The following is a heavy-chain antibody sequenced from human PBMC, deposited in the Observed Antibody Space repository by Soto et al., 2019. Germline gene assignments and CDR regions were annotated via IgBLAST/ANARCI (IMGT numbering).Heavy chain of an antibody. J-gene: IGHJ4*02. V-gene: IGHV3-11*01. CDR1: GFTFSDYY. Sequence: PGGSLRLSCAASGFTFSDYYMSWIRQAPGKGLEWVSYISSSGSTIYYADSVKGRFTISRDNAKNSLYLQMNSLRAEDTAVYYCARPARYSGSYAHFDYWGQGTRVTVSS. CDR2: ISSSGSTI. CDR3: ARPARYSGSYAHFDY. D-gene: IGHD1-26*01.